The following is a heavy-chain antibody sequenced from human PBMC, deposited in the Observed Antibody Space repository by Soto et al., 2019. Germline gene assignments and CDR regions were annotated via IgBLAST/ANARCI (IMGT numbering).Heavy chain of an antibody. V-gene: IGHV4-39*01. Sequence: PAETLSLTCAVSGASIITDNYFWVWIRQSPRRGLESIGGISYSGRTYDNPSLQSRVTISIDASKNQFSLKWTSVTTADTAVYYCARRRASDYGG. CDR1: GASIITDNYF. J-gene: IGHJ4*01. CDR2: ISYSGRT. CDR3: ARRRASDY.